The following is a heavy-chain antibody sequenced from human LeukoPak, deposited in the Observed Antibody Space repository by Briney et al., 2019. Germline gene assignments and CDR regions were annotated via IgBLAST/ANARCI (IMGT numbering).Heavy chain of an antibody. CDR3: ARFEGSSWYRGGDYYYGMDV. J-gene: IGHJ6*02. CDR2: IYYSGST. Sequence: SETLSLTCTVSGGSISSYYWSWIRQPPGKGPEWIGYIYYSGSTNYNPSLKSRVTISVDTSKNQFSLKLSSVTAADTAVYYCARFEGSSWYRGGDYYYGMDVWGQGTTVTVSS. V-gene: IGHV4-59*01. D-gene: IGHD6-13*01. CDR1: GGSISSYY.